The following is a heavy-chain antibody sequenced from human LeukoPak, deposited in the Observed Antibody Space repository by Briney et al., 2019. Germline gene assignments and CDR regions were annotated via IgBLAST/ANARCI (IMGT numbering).Heavy chain of an antibody. CDR3: ARPYSSGWYPFVY. V-gene: IGHV4-39*01. CDR1: GGSISSSSYY. D-gene: IGHD6-19*01. J-gene: IGHJ4*02. Sequence: SETLSLTCTVSGGSISSSSYYWGWIRQPPGKGLEWIGSIYYSGSTYYNPSLKSRVTISVDTSKNQFSLKLSSVTAADTAVYYCARPYSSGWYPFVYWGQGTLVTVSS. CDR2: IYYSGST.